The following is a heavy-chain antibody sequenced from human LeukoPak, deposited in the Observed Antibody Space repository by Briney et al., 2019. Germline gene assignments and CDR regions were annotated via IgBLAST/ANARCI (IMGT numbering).Heavy chain of an antibody. D-gene: IGHD6-13*01. CDR3: ASGAGIAAPDTYDAFDI. Sequence: GESLKISCKGSGYSFTTYWIGWVRQMPGKGLESMGIIYPGDSDTKYSPSFQGQVTISADRSISTAYLQWSSLKASDTAMYYCASGAGIAAPDTYDAFDIWGQGTMVTVSS. J-gene: IGHJ3*02. V-gene: IGHV5-51*01. CDR2: IYPGDSDT. CDR1: GYSFTTYW.